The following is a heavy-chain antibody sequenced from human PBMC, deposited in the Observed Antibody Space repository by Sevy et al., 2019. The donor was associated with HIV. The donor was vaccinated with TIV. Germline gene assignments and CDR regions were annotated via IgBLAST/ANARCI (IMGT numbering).Heavy chain of an antibody. CDR1: GGSFSGYY. V-gene: IGHV4-34*01. D-gene: IGHD2-2*01. CDR3: ARHCSGTSCSHAFDI. CDR2: INHGGST. Sequence: SETLSLTCAVSGGSFSGYYWSWIRQPPGKGLEWIGEINHGGSTNYNPSLKSRVTISVDTSKNQFSLKLSSVTAADTAVYYCARHCSGTSCSHAFDIWGQGTMVTVSS. J-gene: IGHJ3*02.